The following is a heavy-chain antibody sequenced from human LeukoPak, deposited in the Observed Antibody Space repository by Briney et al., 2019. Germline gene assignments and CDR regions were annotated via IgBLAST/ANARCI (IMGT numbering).Heavy chain of an antibody. CDR2: IDPSDSYS. CDR1: GYSFNNYG. D-gene: IGHD3-22*01. J-gene: IGHJ4*02. CDR3: ARQLDYYDKRDY. Sequence: GESLKISCKGFGYSFNNYGISWVRQMPGKGLEWMGRIDPSDSYSNYGLSFQGHVTISADRSISTAYLQWRSLKASDTAMYYCARQLDYYDKRDYWGQGTLVTVAS. V-gene: IGHV5-10-1*01.